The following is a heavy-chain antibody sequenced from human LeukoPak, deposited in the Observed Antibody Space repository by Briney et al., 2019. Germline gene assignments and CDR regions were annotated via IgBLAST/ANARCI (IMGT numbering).Heavy chain of an antibody. Sequence: GGSLRPSCAASGFTYSGYALNWVRQAPGKGLEWVSAISGSGSGTHYTDSVKGRFTISRDNSKNTLYLQMNSLRAEDTAVYYCARDYLTSSSTGFDYWGQGTLVTVSS. J-gene: IGHJ4*02. D-gene: IGHD2-2*01. CDR3: ARDYLTSSSTGFDY. V-gene: IGHV3-23*01. CDR1: GFTYSGYA. CDR2: ISGSGSGT.